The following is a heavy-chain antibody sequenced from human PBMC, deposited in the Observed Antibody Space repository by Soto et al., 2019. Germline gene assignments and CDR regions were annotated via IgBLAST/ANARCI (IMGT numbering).Heavy chain of an antibody. CDR3: AKAGYGSGSYYTLSFDY. J-gene: IGHJ4*02. D-gene: IGHD3-10*01. V-gene: IGHV3-23*01. Sequence: EVQLLESGGGLVQPGGSLRLSCAGSGFTFSSHAVSWVRQAPGKGLECVSSITNTGGSTYYADSVKGRFTISRDNSKNTVYLKMNSLRAEDTAVYYCAKAGYGSGSYYTLSFDYWGQGSLFTVSS. CDR1: GFTFSSHA. CDR2: ITNTGGST.